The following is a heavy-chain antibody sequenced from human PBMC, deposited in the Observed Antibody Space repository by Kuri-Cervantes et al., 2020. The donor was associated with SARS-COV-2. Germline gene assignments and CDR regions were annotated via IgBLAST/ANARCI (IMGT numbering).Heavy chain of an antibody. CDR1: GFTVSSNY. D-gene: IGHD3-3*01. V-gene: IGHV3-66*02. J-gene: IGHJ6*03. CDR3: AKDGTYYDFWSGYLGDRMGDGYYYMDV. CDR2: IYSGGST. Sequence: GGSLRLSCAASGFTVSSNYMSWVRQAPGKGLEWVSVIYSGGSTYYADSVKGRFTISRDNSKNTLYLQMNSLRAEDTAVYYCAKDGTYYDFWSGYLGDRMGDGYYYMDVWGKGTTVTVSS.